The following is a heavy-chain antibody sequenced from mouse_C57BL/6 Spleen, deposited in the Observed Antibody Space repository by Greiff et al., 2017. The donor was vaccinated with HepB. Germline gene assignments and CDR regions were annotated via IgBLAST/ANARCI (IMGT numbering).Heavy chain of an antibody. J-gene: IGHJ4*01. Sequence: QVQLQQSGPGLVQPSQSLSITCTASGFSLTSYGVHWVRQSPGKGLEWLGVIWRGGSTDYNDAFMSRLSITKDNSNSQVDFQMNSLQADDTAIYYGTKKRVTTGMYYAIDYWGQGTSVTVSS. CDR3: TKKRVTTGMYYAIDY. CDR2: IWRGGST. D-gene: IGHD2-2*01. V-gene: IGHV2-5*01. CDR1: GFSLTSYG.